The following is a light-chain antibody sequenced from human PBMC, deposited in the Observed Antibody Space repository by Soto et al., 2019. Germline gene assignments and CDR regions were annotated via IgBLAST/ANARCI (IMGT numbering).Light chain of an antibody. J-gene: IGLJ2*01. Sequence: HSVLTQPPSASVTPGQRGTISCSGGTSNIGSYTVSWYQQLPGTAPKLLIYTTNQRPSGVPDRFSGPKSGTSASLSISGLQSEDEADYYCAAWDDSLNGPVFGGGTKVTVL. CDR3: AAWDDSLNGPV. CDR2: TTN. CDR1: TSNIGSYT. V-gene: IGLV1-44*01.